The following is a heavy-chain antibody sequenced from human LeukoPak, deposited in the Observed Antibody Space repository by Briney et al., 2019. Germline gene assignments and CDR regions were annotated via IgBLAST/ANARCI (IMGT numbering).Heavy chain of an antibody. CDR3: ARYLNPTYYYGAGSHSFDY. Sequence: PSETLSLTCVVYGGSFSGYYWSWIRQPPGKGLEWIGEIYHSGSTKYNPYLKSRVTISVHKTKNQFYLKLISVTAADTAVYYWARYLNPTYYYGAGSHSFDYWGQGTLVTVSS. V-gene: IGHV4-34*01. CDR1: GGSFSGYY. CDR2: IYHSGST. D-gene: IGHD3-10*01. J-gene: IGHJ4*02.